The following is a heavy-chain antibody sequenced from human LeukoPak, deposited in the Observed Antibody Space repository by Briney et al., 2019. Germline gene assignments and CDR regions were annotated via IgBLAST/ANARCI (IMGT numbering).Heavy chain of an antibody. D-gene: IGHD4-17*01. CDR2: ISSSSSTI. CDR1: GFTFDDYA. Sequence: GGSLRLSCAASGFTFDDYAMHWVRQAPGKGLEWVSYISSSSSTIYYADSVKGRFTISRDNAKNSLYLQMNSLRAEDTAVYYCARMYGDYVYYYYGMDVWGQGTTVTVSS. J-gene: IGHJ6*02. CDR3: ARMYGDYVYYYYGMDV. V-gene: IGHV3-48*04.